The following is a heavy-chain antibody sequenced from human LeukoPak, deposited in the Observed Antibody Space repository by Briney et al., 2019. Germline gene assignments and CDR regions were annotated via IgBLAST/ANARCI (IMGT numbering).Heavy chain of an antibody. J-gene: IGHJ4*02. D-gene: IGHD3-10*01. V-gene: IGHV1-2*02. CDR2: INPNSGGT. CDR3: ARVKGRFGELSYYFDY. Sequence: ASVRVCCKASGYTFTGYYMHWVRQAPGQGLEWMGWINPNSGGTNYAQKFQGRVTMTRDTSISTAYMELSRLRSDDTAVYYCARVKGRFGELSYYFDYWGQGTLVTVSS. CDR1: GYTFTGYY.